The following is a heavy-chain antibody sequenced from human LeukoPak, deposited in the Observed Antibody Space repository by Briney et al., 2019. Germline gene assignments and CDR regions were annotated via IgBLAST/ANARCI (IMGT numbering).Heavy chain of an antibody. Sequence: GGSLRLSCAASGFTFSRYAMSWVRQAPGKGLEWVSAISGSGDSTFYSDSVKGRFTISRDISKNTLYLQMNSLRAEDTAVYYCAKEPTYSSTWYGIDYWGQGTLVTVSS. CDR1: GFTFSRYA. CDR3: AKEPTYSSTWYGIDY. CDR2: ISGSGDST. D-gene: IGHD6-13*01. V-gene: IGHV3-23*01. J-gene: IGHJ4*02.